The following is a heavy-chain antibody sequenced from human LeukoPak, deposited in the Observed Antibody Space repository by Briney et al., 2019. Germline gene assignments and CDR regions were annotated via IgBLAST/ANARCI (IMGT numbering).Heavy chain of an antibody. D-gene: IGHD2-2*01. CDR2: ISGSGGST. CDR1: GFTFSSYA. V-gene: IGHV3-23*01. CDR3: AKDGCSSTSCYVYYYYYMDV. J-gene: IGHJ6*03. Sequence: PGGSLRLSCAASGFTFSSYAMSWVRQAPGKGLEWVSAISGSGGSTYYADSVKGRFTISRDNPKNTLYLQMNSLRAEDTAVYYCAKDGCSSTSCYVYYYYYMDVWGKGTTVTVSS.